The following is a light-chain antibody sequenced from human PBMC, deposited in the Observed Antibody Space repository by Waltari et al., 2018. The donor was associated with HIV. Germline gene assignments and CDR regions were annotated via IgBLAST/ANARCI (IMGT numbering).Light chain of an antibody. CDR2: RNN. V-gene: IGLV10-54*01. CDR1: SNNVGNQG. J-gene: IGLJ3*02. CDR3: SAWDTSLSAWV. Sequence: QAGLTQPPSMSKGLRQTATLTCTGHSNNVGNQGAAWLQQHQSHPPKLLSYRNNTRPSGISGTFSASRSGNTASLTITGLQPEDEADYYCSAWDTSLSAWVFGGGTKLTVL.